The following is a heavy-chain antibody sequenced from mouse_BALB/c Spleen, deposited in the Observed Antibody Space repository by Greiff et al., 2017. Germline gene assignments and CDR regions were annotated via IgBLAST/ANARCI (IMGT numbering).Heavy chain of an antibody. V-gene: IGHV1-67*01. J-gene: IGHJ2*01. CDR2: ISTYYGNT. CDR1: SYTFTDYA. CDR3: ARDPYFDY. Sequence: VQLQQSGPELVRPGVSVKISCKGSSYTFTDYAMHWVKQSHAKSLEWIGVISTYYGNTNYNQKFKGKATMTVDKSSSTAYMELARLTSEDSAVYYCARDPYFDYWGQGTTLTVSS.